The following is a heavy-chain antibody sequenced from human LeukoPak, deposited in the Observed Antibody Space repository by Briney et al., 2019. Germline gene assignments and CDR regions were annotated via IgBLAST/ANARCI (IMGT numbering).Heavy chain of an antibody. CDR2: VKQDGSEK. J-gene: IGHJ6*02. D-gene: IGHD3-9*01. V-gene: IGHV3-7*01. Sequence: GGSLRLSCAASGFSFSSYWMSWVRQAPGKGLEWVANVKQDGSEKFYVDSVKGRFTISRDNAKNSLYLQMNSLRAEDTAVYYCARDITIFLDVWGQGTTVTVSS. CDR1: GFSFSSYW. CDR3: ARDITIFLDV.